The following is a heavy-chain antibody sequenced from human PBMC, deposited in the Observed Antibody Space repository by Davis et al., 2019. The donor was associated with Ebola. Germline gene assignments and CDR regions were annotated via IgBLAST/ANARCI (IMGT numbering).Heavy chain of an antibody. J-gene: IGHJ5*02. V-gene: IGHV3-73*01. CDR2: IRSKANSYAT. Sequence: GGSLRLSCAASGFTFSGSAMHWVRQASGKGLEWVGRIRSKANSYATAYAASVKGRFTISRDDSKNTAYLQMNSLKTEDTAVYYCAKVELWFDPWGQGTLVTVSS. CDR1: GFTFSGSA. D-gene: IGHD3-10*01. CDR3: AKVELWFDP.